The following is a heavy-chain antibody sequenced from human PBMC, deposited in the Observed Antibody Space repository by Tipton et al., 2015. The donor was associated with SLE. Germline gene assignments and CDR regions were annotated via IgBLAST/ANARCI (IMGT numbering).Heavy chain of an antibody. J-gene: IGHJ6*02. Sequence: QVQLVQSGAEVKKPGASVKVSCKASGYTFTGYYMHWVRQAPGQGLEWMGRINPNSGGTNYAQKFQGRVTMTRDTSISTAYMELSRLRSDGTAVYYCAREEGFLEWLPVENYYYYGMDVWGQGTTVTVSS. V-gene: IGHV1-2*06. CDR2: INPNSGGT. CDR3: AREEGFLEWLPVENYYYYGMDV. D-gene: IGHD3-3*01. CDR1: GYTFTGYY.